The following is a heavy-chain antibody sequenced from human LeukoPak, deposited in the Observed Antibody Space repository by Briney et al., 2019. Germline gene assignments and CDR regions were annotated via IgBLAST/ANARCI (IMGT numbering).Heavy chain of an antibody. Sequence: ASVKVSCKASGYTFTSYGISWVRQAPGQGLEWMGWISAYNGNTNYAQKLRGRVTMTTDTSTSTAYMELRSLRSDDTAVYYCARGAGFGEPGYYFDCWGQGTLVTVSS. CDR1: GYTFTSYG. D-gene: IGHD3-10*01. CDR3: ARGAGFGEPGYYFDC. J-gene: IGHJ4*02. CDR2: ISAYNGNT. V-gene: IGHV1-18*01.